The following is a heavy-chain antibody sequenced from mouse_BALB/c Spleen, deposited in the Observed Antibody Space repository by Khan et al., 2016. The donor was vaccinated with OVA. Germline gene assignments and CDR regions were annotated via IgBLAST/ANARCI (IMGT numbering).Heavy chain of an antibody. CDR1: GYSITSGYS. Sequence: VQLKQSGPDLVKPSQSLSLTCTVTGYSITSGYSWHWIRQFPGNKLEWMGYIHYSGSPNYNPSLKSRISITRDTSKNQFFLQSNSVTTEDTATYYCARAGTTVVACWYFEVWGAGTTVTVAS. CDR3: ARAGTTVVACWYFEV. J-gene: IGHJ1*01. D-gene: IGHD1-1*01. V-gene: IGHV3-1*02. CDR2: IHYSGSP.